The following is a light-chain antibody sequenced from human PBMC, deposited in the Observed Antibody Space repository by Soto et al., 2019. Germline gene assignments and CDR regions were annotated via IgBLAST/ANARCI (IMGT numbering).Light chain of an antibody. CDR2: GAS. CDR3: QQYKSWPYT. V-gene: IGKV3-15*01. Sequence: EIVMTQSPVTLSVSPGERATLSCRASQSISDKSAWYQQKPGQAPRLLMFGASTRATGIPARFSGSGSGTDSTLTITGLQSEDFAVYYCQQYKSWPYTFGQGTKVDIK. J-gene: IGKJ2*01. CDR1: QSISDK.